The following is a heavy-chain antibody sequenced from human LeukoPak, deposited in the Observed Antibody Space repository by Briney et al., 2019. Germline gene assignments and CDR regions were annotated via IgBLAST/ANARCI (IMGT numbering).Heavy chain of an antibody. CDR1: GYTFTSHD. Sequence: GASVKVSCKASGYTFTSHDMQWVRLAPGPGLEWMGIINPSGGGTRYAQKFQGRVTMTRDTSTSTVYMELSSLRSEDTAVDYCAREGSGSLPHLDHWGQGTLVTVSS. J-gene: IGHJ4*02. D-gene: IGHD3-10*01. V-gene: IGHV1-46*01. CDR2: INPSGGGT. CDR3: AREGSGSLPHLDH.